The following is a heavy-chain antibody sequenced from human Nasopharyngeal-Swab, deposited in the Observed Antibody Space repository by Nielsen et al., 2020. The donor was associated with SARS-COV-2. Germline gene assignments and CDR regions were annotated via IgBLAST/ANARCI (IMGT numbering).Heavy chain of an antibody. Sequence: PPGKALEWLALIYWDDDKRYSPSLKSRLTITKDTSKNQVVLTMTNMDPVDTATYYCARIIEVNTSYYYYGMDVWGQGTTVTVSS. CDR2: IYWDDDK. J-gene: IGHJ6*02. D-gene: IGHD3-22*01. V-gene: IGHV2-5*02. CDR3: ARIIEVNTSYYYYGMDV.